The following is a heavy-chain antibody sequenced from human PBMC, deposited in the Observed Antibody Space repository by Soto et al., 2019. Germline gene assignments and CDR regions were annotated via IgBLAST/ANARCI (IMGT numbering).Heavy chain of an antibody. J-gene: IGHJ3*02. V-gene: IGHV1-24*01. CDR1: GYTLTELS. CDR2: FDPEDGET. CDR3: GMLSVTTGFDAFDI. Sequence: ASVKVSCKVSGYTLTELSMHWVRQAPGKGLEWMGGFDPEDGETIYAQKFQGRVTMTEDTSTDTAYMELSRLRSEDTAAYYCGMLSVTTGFDAFDIWGQGTMVTVSS. D-gene: IGHD4-4*01.